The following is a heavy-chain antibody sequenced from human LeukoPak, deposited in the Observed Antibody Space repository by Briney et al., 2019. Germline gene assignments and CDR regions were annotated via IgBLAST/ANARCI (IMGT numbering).Heavy chain of an antibody. CDR3: AKGRSSSTSCSNY. D-gene: IGHD2-2*01. CDR2: VTGSSSNT. CDR1: GFNFSNYA. Sequence: GGSLRLSCAASGFNFSNYAMTWVRQAPGKGLEWVSGVTGSSSNTYYADSVKGRFTISRDNSKNMLYLEMNSLRVEDTAIYYCAKGRSSSTSCSNYWGRGTLVTVSS. V-gene: IGHV3-23*01. J-gene: IGHJ4*02.